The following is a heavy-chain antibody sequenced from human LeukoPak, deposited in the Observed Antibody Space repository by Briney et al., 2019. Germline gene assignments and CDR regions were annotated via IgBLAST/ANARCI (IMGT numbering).Heavy chain of an antibody. CDR1: GFTFDDYA. J-gene: IGHJ4*02. CDR3: AKVGNIAARQGYFDY. CDR2: ISWNSGSI. Sequence: GRSLRLSCAASGFTFDDYAMHWVRQAPGKGLKWVSGISWNSGSIGYADSVKGRFTISRDNAKNSLYLQMNSLRAEDTALYYCAKVGNIAARQGYFDYWGQGTLVTVSS. V-gene: IGHV3-9*01. D-gene: IGHD6-6*01.